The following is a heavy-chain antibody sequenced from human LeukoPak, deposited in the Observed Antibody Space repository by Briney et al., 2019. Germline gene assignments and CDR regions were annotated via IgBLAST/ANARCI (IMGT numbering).Heavy chain of an antibody. CDR2: IGGGGENT. D-gene: IGHD7-27*01. CDR1: GFTFSSYA. CDR3: ARVLTGSQDY. V-gene: IGHV3-23*01. Sequence: GGSLRLSCAASGFTFSSYAMSWVRQAPGKGLEWLSTIGGGGENTYYADSVRGRFTISRDNSKDTVYLQMKSLRAEDTAVYFCARVLTGSQDYWGQGTLVTVSS. J-gene: IGHJ4*02.